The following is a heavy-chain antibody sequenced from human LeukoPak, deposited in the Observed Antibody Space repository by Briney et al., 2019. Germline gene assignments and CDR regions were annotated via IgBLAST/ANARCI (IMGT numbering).Heavy chain of an antibody. CDR1: GYSFTTYW. CDR3: ARTYYDFWSGSGPYYYYYMDV. J-gene: IGHJ6*03. V-gene: IGHV5-51*01. CDR2: IFPGDSDT. D-gene: IGHD3-3*01. Sequence: GESLKISCRGSGYSFTTYWIGWVRQMPGKGLEWMGIIFPGDSDTRYCPSFQGQVTISADKSISTAYLQWSSLKASDTAMYYCARTYYDFWSGSGPYYYYYMDVWGKGTTVTVSS.